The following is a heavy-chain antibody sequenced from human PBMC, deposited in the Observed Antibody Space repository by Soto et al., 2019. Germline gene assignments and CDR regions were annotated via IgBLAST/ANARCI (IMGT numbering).Heavy chain of an antibody. CDR2: IYYSGST. J-gene: IGHJ6*02. V-gene: IGHV4-31*03. CDR1: GGSISSGGYY. Sequence: PSETLSLTCTVSGGSISSGGYYWSWIRQHPWKGLEWIGYIYYSGSTYYNPSLKSRVTISVDTSKNQFSLKLSSVTAADTAVYYCARDYRASYPAYYYYGMDVWGQGTTVTVSS. D-gene: IGHD3-16*02. CDR3: ARDYRASYPAYYYYGMDV.